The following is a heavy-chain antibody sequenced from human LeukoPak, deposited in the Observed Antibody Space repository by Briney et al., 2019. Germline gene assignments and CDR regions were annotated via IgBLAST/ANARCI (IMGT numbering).Heavy chain of an antibody. D-gene: IGHD4-23*01. V-gene: IGHV1-69*06. Sequence: GASVKVSCKASGGTFSSYAISWVRQAPGRGLEWMGRIIPIFGTANYAQKFQGRVTITADKSTSTAYMELSSLRSEDTAVYYCARDRRMGGNSYFDYWGQGTLVTVSS. CDR3: ARDRRMGGNSYFDY. CDR1: GGTFSSYA. J-gene: IGHJ4*02. CDR2: IIPIFGTA.